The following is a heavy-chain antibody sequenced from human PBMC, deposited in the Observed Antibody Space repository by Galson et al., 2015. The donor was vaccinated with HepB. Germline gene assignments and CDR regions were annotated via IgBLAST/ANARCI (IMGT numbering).Heavy chain of an antibody. Sequence: SLRLSCAASGFTFSSYGMHWVRQAPGKGLEWVAVISYDGSNKYYADSVKGRFTISRDNSKNTLYLQMNSLRAEDTAVYYCAKGHHLYDFWSGYPDYWGQGTLVTVSS. CDR2: ISYDGSNK. CDR1: GFTFSSYG. D-gene: IGHD3-3*01. CDR3: AKGHHLYDFWSGYPDY. V-gene: IGHV3-30*18. J-gene: IGHJ4*02.